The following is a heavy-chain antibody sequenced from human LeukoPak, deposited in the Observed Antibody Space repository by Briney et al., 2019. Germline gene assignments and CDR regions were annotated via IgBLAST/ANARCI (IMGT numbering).Heavy chain of an antibody. J-gene: IGHJ6*02. Sequence: PSETLSLTCAVYGGSFSGYYWSWIRQPPGKGLEWIGEINHSGSTNYNPSLKSRVTISVDTSKNQFSLKLSSVTAADTAVYYCSFDYDILTGYVYGMDVWGQGTTVTVSS. CDR3: SFDYDILTGYVYGMDV. CDR1: GGSFSGYY. CDR2: INHSGST. D-gene: IGHD3-9*01. V-gene: IGHV4-34*01.